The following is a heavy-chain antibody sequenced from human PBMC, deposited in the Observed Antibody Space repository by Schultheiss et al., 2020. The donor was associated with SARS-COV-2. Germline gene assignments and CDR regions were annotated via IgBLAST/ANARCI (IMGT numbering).Heavy chain of an antibody. V-gene: IGHV3-74*01. Sequence: GGSLRLSCAASGFTFSSFWMHWVRQAPGKGLVWVSRINSDGSSTNYADSVKGRFTISRDNAKNTLYLQMNSLKTEDTAVYYCTTVSRQWLSLGYWGQGTLVTVSS. CDR1: GFTFSSFW. CDR3: TTVSRQWLSLGY. D-gene: IGHD6-19*01. J-gene: IGHJ4*02. CDR2: INSDGSST.